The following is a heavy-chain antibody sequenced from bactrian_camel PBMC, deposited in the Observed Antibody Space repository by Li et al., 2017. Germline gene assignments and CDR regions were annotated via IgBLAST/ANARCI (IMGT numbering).Heavy chain of an antibody. CDR2: IDSDGHI. D-gene: IGHD2*01. CDR3: AAGQNGGTLFGGVRFGY. CDR1: KSTGSSYC. V-gene: IGHV3S9*01. J-gene: IGHJ6*01. Sequence: VQLVESGGGPVQAGGSLRLSCAASKSTGSSYCMGWFRQVSGKEREGIATIDSDGHIHYTDSVKGRFTISRDNLRNTVALQMSSLKPDDTAMYYCAAGQNGGTLFGGVRFGYWGQGTQVTVS.